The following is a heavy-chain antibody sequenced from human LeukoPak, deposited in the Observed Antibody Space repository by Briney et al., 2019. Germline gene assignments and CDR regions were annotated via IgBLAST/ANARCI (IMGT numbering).Heavy chain of an antibody. CDR1: GGSISSGGYY. J-gene: IGHJ5*02. V-gene: IGHV4-31*03. CDR3: ARQKLVPYNWFDP. D-gene: IGHD6-13*01. CDR2: INYSGST. Sequence: SQTLSLTCTVSGGSISSGGYYWSWIRQHPGKGLEWIGYINYSGSTYYNPSLKSRVTISVDTSKNQFSLKLSSVTAADTAVYYCARQKLVPYNWFDPWGQGTLVTVSS.